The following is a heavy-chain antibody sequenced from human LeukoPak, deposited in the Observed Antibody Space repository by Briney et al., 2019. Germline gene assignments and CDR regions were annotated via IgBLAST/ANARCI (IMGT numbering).Heavy chain of an antibody. J-gene: IGHJ4*02. Sequence: SETLSLTCAVSGGSISSGGYSWSWIRQPPGKGLEWIGYIYYSGSTYYNPSLKSRVTISVDTSKNQFSLKLSSVTAADTAVYYCARGSGGFDYWGQGTLVTVSS. CDR3: ARGSGGFDY. CDR1: GGSISSGGYS. V-gene: IGHV4-30-4*07. CDR2: IYYSGST. D-gene: IGHD2-15*01.